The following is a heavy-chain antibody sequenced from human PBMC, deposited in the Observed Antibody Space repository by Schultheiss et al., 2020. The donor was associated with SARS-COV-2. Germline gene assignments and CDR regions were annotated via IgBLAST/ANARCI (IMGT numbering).Heavy chain of an antibody. CDR1: GGSISSGGYY. V-gene: IGHV4-31*01. J-gene: IGHJ3*02. CDR2: IYYSGST. Sequence: SETLSLTCTVSGGSISSGGYYWSWIRQHPGKGLEWIGYIYYSGSTYYNPSLKSLVTISVDTSKNQFSLKLSSVTAADTAVYYCARHGGAIFGVADAFDIWGQGTMVTVSS. CDR3: ARHGGAIFGVADAFDI. D-gene: IGHD3-3*01.